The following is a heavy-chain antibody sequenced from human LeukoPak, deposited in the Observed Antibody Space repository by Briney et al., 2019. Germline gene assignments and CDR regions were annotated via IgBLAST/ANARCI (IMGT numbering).Heavy chain of an antibody. J-gene: IGHJ5*02. CDR1: GYTFTSYD. D-gene: IGHD3-3*01. CDR3: ASTPSITIFGVVHDNWFDP. CDR2: MNPNSGNT. V-gene: IGHV1-8*01. Sequence: ASVKVSCKASGYTFTSYDINWVRQATGQGLEWMGWMNPNSGNTGYAQKFQGRVTMTRNTSISTAYMELSSLRSGDTAVYYCASTPSITIFGVVHDNWFDPWGQGTLVTVSS.